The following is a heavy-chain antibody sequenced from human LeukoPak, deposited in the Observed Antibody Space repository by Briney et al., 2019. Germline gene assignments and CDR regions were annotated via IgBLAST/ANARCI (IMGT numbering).Heavy chain of an antibody. CDR2: ISGSGGRT. J-gene: IGHJ4*02. CDR3: ARDRSGSYFDY. CDR1: GFRFSNYA. Sequence: GGSLRLSCAASGFRFSNYAMSWVRQAPGKGLEWVSYISGSGGRTHNADSVKGRFTISRDNSKNTLYLQMNSLRAEDTALYYCARDRSGSYFDYWGQGTLVTVSS. D-gene: IGHD1-26*01. V-gene: IGHV3-23*01.